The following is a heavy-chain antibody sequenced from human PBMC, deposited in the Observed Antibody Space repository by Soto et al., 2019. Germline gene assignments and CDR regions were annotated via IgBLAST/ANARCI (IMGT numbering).Heavy chain of an antibody. V-gene: IGHV3-30-3*01. Sequence: LRLSCAASGFAFSSYAMHWVRQAPGKGLEWVAVISYDGSNKYYADSVKGRFTISRDNSKNTLYLQMNSLRAEDTAVYYCARDSGDFWSGYYYGSGSYYNRFDPWGQGTLVTVSS. CDR3: ARDSGDFWSGYYYGSGSYYNRFDP. CDR1: GFAFSSYA. CDR2: ISYDGSNK. J-gene: IGHJ5*02. D-gene: IGHD3-10*01.